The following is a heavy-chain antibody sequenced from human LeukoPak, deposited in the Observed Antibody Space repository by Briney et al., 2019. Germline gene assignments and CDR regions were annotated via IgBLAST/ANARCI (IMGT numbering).Heavy chain of an antibody. Sequence: QSGGSLRLSCEASGFIFSNYGMHWVRQAPGKGLEWVALIWYDGRTKFHADSVKGRFTISRDNSANTLYLQMSSLRVEDTAVYYCAREWGRIAVAGGPGYWGQGALVTVSS. CDR1: GFIFSNYG. D-gene: IGHD6-19*01. CDR2: IWYDGRTK. J-gene: IGHJ4*02. V-gene: IGHV3-33*01. CDR3: AREWGRIAVAGGPGY.